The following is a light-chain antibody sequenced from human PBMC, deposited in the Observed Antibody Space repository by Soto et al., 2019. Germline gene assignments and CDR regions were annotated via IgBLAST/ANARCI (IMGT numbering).Light chain of an antibody. CDR3: QQYNNWPPIT. CDR2: GAS. CDR1: QTVSSN. Sequence: EIILTQPPDTLSLSPGERATLSCRASQTVSSNYLAWCQQRPGQAPRLLIYGASTRATGIPARFSGSGSGTEFTLTISSLQSEDFAVYYCQQYNNWPPITFGQGTRLE. V-gene: IGKV3-15*01. J-gene: IGKJ5*01.